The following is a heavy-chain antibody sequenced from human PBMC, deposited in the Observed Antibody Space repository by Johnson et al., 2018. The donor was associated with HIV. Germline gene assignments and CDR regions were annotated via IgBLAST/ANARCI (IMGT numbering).Heavy chain of an antibody. CDR3: AKDHDYGDAFDI. J-gene: IGHJ3*02. CDR1: GFTFSSYA. D-gene: IGHD4-17*01. V-gene: IGHV3-48*01. CDR2: ISSSGSTI. Sequence: MLLVESGGGVVQPGRSLRLSCAASGFTFSSYAMHWVRQAPGKGLEWVSYISSSGSTIYYADSVKGRFTISRDNSKNTLFLQMNSLRAEDTAVYYCAKDHDYGDAFDIWGQGTMVTVSS.